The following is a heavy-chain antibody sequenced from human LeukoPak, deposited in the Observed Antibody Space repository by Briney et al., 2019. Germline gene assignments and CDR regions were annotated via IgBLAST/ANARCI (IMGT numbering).Heavy chain of an antibody. Sequence: PSETLSLTCTVSGGSISSYYWSWIRQPPGKGLEWIGYIYYSGSTNYNPSLKSRVTISVDTSKNQFSLKLSSVTAADTAVYYCASGRAGRSGWFDYWGQGTLVTVPS. CDR2: IYYSGST. J-gene: IGHJ4*02. D-gene: IGHD6-19*01. V-gene: IGHV4-59*01. CDR1: GGSISSYY. CDR3: ASGRAGRSGWFDY.